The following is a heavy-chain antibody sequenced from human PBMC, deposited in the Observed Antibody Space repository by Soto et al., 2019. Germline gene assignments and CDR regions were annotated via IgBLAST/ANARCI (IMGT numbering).Heavy chain of an antibody. CDR3: AKNGFMVRGVTTFDYYYYGMDV. V-gene: IGHV3-23*01. D-gene: IGHD3-10*01. CDR2: ISSSGGTT. CDR1: GFTFNSYA. Sequence: ESGGGLVQPGGSLRLSCAASGFTFNSYAMTWVRQAPGKGLEWVSSISSSGGTTYDADSVKGRFTISRDNSKNTLYLQMNSLRAEDTAVYYCAKNGFMVRGVTTFDYYYYGMDVWGQGTTVTVSS. J-gene: IGHJ6*02.